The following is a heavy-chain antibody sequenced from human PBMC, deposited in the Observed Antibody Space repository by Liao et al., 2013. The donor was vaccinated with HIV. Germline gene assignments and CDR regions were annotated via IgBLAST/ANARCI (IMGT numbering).Heavy chain of an antibody. CDR1: GGSITSGSYY. CDR3: AREKYYDFWSGYYGDYYYYMDV. D-gene: IGHD3-3*01. Sequence: VQLQESGPGLVKPSQTLSLTCTVSGGSITSGSYYWSWIRQSAGKGLEWIGRIYTGGSTNYNPSLKSRVTISVDTSKNQFFLKLNSVTVADTAVYYCAREKYYDFWSGYYGDYYYYMDVWGKGTTVTVSS. CDR2: IYTGGST. J-gene: IGHJ6*03. V-gene: IGHV4-61*02.